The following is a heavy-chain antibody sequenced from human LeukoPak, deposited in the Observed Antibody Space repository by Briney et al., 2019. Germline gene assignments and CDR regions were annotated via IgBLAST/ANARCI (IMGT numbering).Heavy chain of an antibody. D-gene: IGHD6-13*01. Sequence: PGGSLRLSCAASGFSLSSSSMDWVRQAPGKGLEWVSSISISSSYIYYADSVKGRFTISRDNAKNSLYLQMNSLRAEDTALYYCARGAADDSYYMDVWGKGTTVTVSS. CDR1: GFSLSSSS. V-gene: IGHV3-21*04. CDR2: ISISSSYI. CDR3: ARGAADDSYYMDV. J-gene: IGHJ6*03.